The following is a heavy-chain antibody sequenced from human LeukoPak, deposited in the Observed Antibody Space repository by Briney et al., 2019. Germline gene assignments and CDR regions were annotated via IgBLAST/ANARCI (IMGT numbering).Heavy chain of an antibody. J-gene: IGHJ4*02. CDR2: ISYDGSNK. V-gene: IGHV3-30-3*01. CDR1: GFTFSSYA. D-gene: IGHD3-10*01. CDR3: ARDRGVRGVIDY. Sequence: GRSLRLSCAASGFTFSSYAMHWVRQAPGKGLEWVAVISYDGSNKYYADSVKGRFTISRDNSKNTLYLQMNSLKAEDTAVYYCARDRGVRGVIDYWGQGTLVTVSS.